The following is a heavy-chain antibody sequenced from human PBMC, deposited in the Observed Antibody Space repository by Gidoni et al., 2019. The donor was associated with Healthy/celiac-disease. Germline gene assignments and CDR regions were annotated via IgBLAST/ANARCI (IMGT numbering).Heavy chain of an antibody. V-gene: IGHV3-21*01. CDR2: ISSSSSYI. CDR1: GFTFSSYS. J-gene: IGHJ3*02. CDR3: ASLGMEYQLPDAFDI. D-gene: IGHD2-2*01. Sequence: EVQLVESGGGLVKPGGSLRLSCAASGFTFSSYSMNWVRQAPGKGLEWVSSISSSSSYIYYADSVKGRFTISRDNAKNSLYLQMNSLRAEDTAVYYCASLGMEYQLPDAFDIWGQGTMVTVSS.